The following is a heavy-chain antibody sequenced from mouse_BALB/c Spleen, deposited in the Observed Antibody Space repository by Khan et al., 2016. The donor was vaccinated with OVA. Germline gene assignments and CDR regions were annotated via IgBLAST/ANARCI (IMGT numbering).Heavy chain of an antibody. Sequence: VQLQQSGAELAKPGASVKMSCKASGYTFINYWILWIKQRPGQGLEWIGYINPSTGYTEYNQNFKDKATLTAAKSSSTASLQLRSLTTEDSTVYYCARRGLRWDFDYWGQGTTLTVSS. CDR1: GYTFINYW. J-gene: IGHJ2*01. CDR2: INPSTGYT. CDR3: ARRGLRWDFDY. D-gene: IGHD1-1*01. V-gene: IGHV1-7*01.